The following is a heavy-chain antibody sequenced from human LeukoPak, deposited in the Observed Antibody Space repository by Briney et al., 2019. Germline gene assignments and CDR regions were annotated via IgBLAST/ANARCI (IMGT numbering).Heavy chain of an antibody. Sequence: PGGSLRLSCAASGFTFSSYSMSWVRQAPGKGLEWVSSISSGTSYIYYANSVKGRFTISRDNAKNSLYLQMNSLRVEDTAFYYCAKDNRRHYTSGPNPDSLHWGQGALVTVSS. J-gene: IGHJ4*02. CDR2: ISSGTSYI. D-gene: IGHD6-19*01. CDR1: GFTFSSYS. CDR3: AKDNRRHYTSGPNPDSLH. V-gene: IGHV3-21*04.